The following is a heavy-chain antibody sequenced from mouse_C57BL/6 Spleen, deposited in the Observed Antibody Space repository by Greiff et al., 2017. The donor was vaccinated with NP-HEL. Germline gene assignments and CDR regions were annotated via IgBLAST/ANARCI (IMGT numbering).Heavy chain of an antibody. D-gene: IGHD2-3*01. J-gene: IGHJ4*01. CDR3: ARDGPYAMDY. Sequence: EVQLQQSGPELVKPGASVKISCTASGYTFTDYYMNWVKQSHGKSLEWIGDINPNNGGTSYNQKFKGKATLTVDKSSSTAYMELRSLTSEDSAVYYCARDGPYAMDYWGQGTSVTVSS. V-gene: IGHV1-26*01. CDR1: GYTFTDYY. CDR2: INPNNGGT.